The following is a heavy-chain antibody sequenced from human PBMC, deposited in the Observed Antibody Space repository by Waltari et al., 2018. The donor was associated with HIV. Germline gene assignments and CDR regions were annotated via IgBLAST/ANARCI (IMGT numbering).Heavy chain of an antibody. J-gene: IGHJ4*02. CDR1: GYRVTTYG. D-gene: IGHD2-21*02. CDR3: ARPGLAYCGGDCYYEW. V-gene: IGHV5-51*01. CDR2: VYPGDSET. Sequence: EVQLVQSGTEVKKPGEPLTISGKASGYRVTTYGLAWVRQRPGKGLEWMGIVYPGDSETRYSPSFEGQVTISVDKPIATAYLQWNSLRASDSAIYYCARPGLAYCGGDCYYEWWGQGTLVSVSS.